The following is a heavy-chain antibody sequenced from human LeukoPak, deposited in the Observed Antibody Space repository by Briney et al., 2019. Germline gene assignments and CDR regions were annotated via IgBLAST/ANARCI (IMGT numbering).Heavy chain of an antibody. Sequence: ASVKVSCKASGYTFTSYGISWVRQAPGQGLEWMGWISAYNGNTNYAQKLQGRVTMTTDTSTSTAYMELRSLRSDDTAVYYCARDLPVVGATRSAFDYWGQGTLATVSS. V-gene: IGHV1-18*01. CDR1: GYTFTSYG. CDR2: ISAYNGNT. CDR3: ARDLPVVGATRSAFDY. D-gene: IGHD1-26*01. J-gene: IGHJ4*02.